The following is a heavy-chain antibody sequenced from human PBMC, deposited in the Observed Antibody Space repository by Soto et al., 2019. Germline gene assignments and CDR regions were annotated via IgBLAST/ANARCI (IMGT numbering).Heavy chain of an antibody. Sequence: TSETLSLTCTVSGVSITSFYWNWIRQPPGKGLEWIGCIYDSGSTNFNPSLKSRVTMSVDTSGTQFSLKLRSVTAADTAVYYCARGFSSMSWFAPWGQGPLVTFYS. CDR1: GVSITSFY. J-gene: IGHJ5*02. V-gene: IGHV4-59*01. CDR3: ARGFSSMSWFAP. CDR2: IYDSGST. D-gene: IGHD6-19*01.